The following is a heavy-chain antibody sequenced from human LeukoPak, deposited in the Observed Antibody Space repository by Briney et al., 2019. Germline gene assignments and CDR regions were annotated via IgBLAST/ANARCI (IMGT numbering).Heavy chain of an antibody. CDR3: ARDKQPGDH. D-gene: IGHD5-18*01. Sequence: SETLSLTCTVSGGSISSSSYYWGWIRQPPGKGLEWIGSIYYSGSTYYNPSLKSRVTISVDTSKNQFSLKLNSVTAADTAVYYCARDKQPGDHWGQGILVTVSS. CDR2: IYYSGST. V-gene: IGHV4-39*07. J-gene: IGHJ4*02. CDR1: GGSISSSSYY.